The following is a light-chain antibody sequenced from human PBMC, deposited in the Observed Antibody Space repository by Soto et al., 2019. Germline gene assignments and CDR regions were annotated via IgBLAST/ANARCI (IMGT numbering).Light chain of an antibody. CDR1: SSDVGGYNY. J-gene: IGLJ2*01. Sequence: QSALTQPASVSGSPGQSITISCTGTSSDVGGYNYVSWYQQHPDKAPKLIIYEVNRRLSGVSTRFSGSKSGNTASLTISGLQAEDEAHYHCSSYRSGSTPRLFGGGTKLTVL. V-gene: IGLV2-14*01. CDR2: EVN. CDR3: SSYRSGSTPRL.